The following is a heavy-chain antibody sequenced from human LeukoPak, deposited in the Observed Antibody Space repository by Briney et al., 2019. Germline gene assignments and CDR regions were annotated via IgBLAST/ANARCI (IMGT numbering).Heavy chain of an antibody. CDR2: ISYDGFNK. J-gene: IGHJ4*02. CDR3: AKRTGAGDYGDYFDY. CDR1: GFTFSSYV. Sequence: HPGRSLRLSCAASGFTFSSYVMHWVRQAPGKGLEWVAVISYDGFNKYYADSVKGRFTISRDNSKNTLYLQMNSLRAEDTAVYYCAKRTGAGDYGDYFDYWGQGTLVTVSS. D-gene: IGHD4-17*01. V-gene: IGHV3-30*18.